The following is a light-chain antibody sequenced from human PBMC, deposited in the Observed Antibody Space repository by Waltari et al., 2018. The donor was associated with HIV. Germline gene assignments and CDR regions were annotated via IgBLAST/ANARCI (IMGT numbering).Light chain of an antibody. CDR1: QSIDTL. CDR3: QHYNTSSPWT. CDR2: KAS. V-gene: IGKV1-5*03. J-gene: IGKJ1*01. Sequence: DIQMTQSTSTLSTSVGDRLTITCRARQSIDTLLAWYQQKSGKAPKLLVYKASSLESGVPARFSGSGSGTEFTLTISSLQPDDIATYYCQHYNTSSPWTFGQGTRVDI.